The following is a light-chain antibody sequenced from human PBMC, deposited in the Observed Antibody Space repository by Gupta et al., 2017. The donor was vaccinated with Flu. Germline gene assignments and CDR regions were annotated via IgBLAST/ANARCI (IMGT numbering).Light chain of an antibody. Sequence: DIQMTQSPSSLSASVGDRVTITCQASQDISDYLNWYQQKPGEAPKLLIYDASTLESGVPSRFSGSGSGTDFTFTISSLQPEDVATYYCQQYTNLPRSFGQGTRLVIK. CDR2: DAS. V-gene: IGKV1-33*01. CDR1: QDISDY. CDR3: QQYTNLPRS. J-gene: IGKJ5*01.